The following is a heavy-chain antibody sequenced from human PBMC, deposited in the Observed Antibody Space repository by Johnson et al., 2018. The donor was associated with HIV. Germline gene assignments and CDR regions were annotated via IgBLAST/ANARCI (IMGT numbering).Heavy chain of an antibody. CDR2: ISWNSGSI. D-gene: IGHD3-3*01. CDR1: GFTFDDYA. V-gene: IGHV3-9*01. CDR3: AKVLYDFWSGYYGAFDI. J-gene: IGHJ3*02. Sequence: VQLVESGGGLVQPGRSLRLSCAASGFTFDDYAMHWVRQAPGKGLEWVSGISWNSGSIGYADSVKGRFTISRDNAKNSLYLQMNSLRAEDTALYYCAKVLYDFWSGYYGAFDIWGQGTMVTVSS.